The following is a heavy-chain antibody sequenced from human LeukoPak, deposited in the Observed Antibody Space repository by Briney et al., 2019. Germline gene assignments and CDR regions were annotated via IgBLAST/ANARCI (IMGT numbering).Heavy chain of an antibody. D-gene: IGHD4/OR15-4a*01. CDR1: GFTFSDYY. CDR3: ARRAGAYSHPYDY. V-gene: IGHV3-11*01. CDR2: VSSGSSTI. J-gene: IGHJ4*02. Sequence: GGSLRLSCAASGFTFSDYYMSWIRQAPGKALEWVSYVSSGSSTIYYADSVKGRFTISRDNSKNTLYLQMNSLRAEDTAVYYCARRAGAYSHPYDYWGQGTLVTVSS.